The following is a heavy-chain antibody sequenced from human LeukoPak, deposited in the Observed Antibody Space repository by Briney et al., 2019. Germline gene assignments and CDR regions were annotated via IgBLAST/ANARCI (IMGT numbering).Heavy chain of an antibody. CDR2: ISSSDSTI. CDR3: ARRAGAYSHPYDY. J-gene: IGHJ4*02. Sequence: AGGSLRLSCAASGFTFSSYEMHWVRQPPGKGLEWVSYISSSDSTIYYADSVKDRFTISRENSKNTLYLQMNSLRSEDTAVYYSARRAGAYSHPYDYWGQGTLVTVSS. D-gene: IGHD4/OR15-4a*01. CDR1: GFTFSSYE. V-gene: IGHV3-48*03.